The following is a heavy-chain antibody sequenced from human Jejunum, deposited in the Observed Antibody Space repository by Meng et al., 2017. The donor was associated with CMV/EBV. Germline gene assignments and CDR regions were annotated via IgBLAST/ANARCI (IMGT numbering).Heavy chain of an antibody. V-gene: IGHV3-38-3*01. CDR3: AKHHGIEYTGSRGRLYYHYGMDV. D-gene: IGHD5-12*01. J-gene: IGHJ6*02. CDR1: E. CDR2: ISGGST. Sequence: EMRWVRQAPGEGLEWVSSISGGSTHYADSRKGRFTISRDNSKNTLHLPMNSLRAEDTALYYCAKHHGIEYTGSRGRLYYHYGMDVWGHGTTVTVSS.